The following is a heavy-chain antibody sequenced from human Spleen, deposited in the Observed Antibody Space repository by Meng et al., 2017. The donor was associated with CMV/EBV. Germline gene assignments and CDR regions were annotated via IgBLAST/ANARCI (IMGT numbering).Heavy chain of an antibody. CDR3: ARAHSIRDYYYYGMDV. D-gene: IGHD2-21*01. Sequence: VPLGRAGAEVNQPGSSVKVSCKASGGTFSSYAISWVRQAPGQGLEWMGGIIPIFGTANYAQKFQGRVTITADESTSTAYMELSSLRSEDTAVYYCARAHSIRDYYYYGMDVWGQGTTVTVSS. CDR1: GGTFSSYA. J-gene: IGHJ6*02. CDR2: IIPIFGTA. V-gene: IGHV1-69*12.